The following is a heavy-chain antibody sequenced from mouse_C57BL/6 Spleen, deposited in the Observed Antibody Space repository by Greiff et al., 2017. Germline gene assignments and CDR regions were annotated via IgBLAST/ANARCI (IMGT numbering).Heavy chain of an antibody. CDR2: ILPGIGST. J-gene: IGHJ3*01. D-gene: IGHD2-3*01. CDR1: GYTFTGYW. V-gene: IGHV1-9*01. CDR3: ARGKNTYDGYYRFAY. Sequence: VQLQESGAELMKPGASVKLSCKATGYTFTGYWIEWVKQRPGHGLEWIGEILPGIGSTNYNEKFKGKATFTADTSSNTAYMQLSSLTTEDSAIYYCARGKNTYDGYYRFAYWGQGTLVTVSA.